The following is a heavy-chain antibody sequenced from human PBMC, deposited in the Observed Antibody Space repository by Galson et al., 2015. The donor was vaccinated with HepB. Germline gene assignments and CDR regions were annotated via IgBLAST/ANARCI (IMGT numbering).Heavy chain of an antibody. Sequence: SLRLSCAASGFTFSSYDMHWVRQAPGKGLEWVAVISYDGKNKYYADFVKGRFTISRDDSKNTLYLQMNSLRAEDTAVYFCYYASVFDYWGQGTLVTVSS. CDR1: GFTFSSYD. J-gene: IGHJ4*02. D-gene: IGHD1-26*01. CDR2: ISYDGKNK. CDR3: YYASVFDY. V-gene: IGHV3-30*03.